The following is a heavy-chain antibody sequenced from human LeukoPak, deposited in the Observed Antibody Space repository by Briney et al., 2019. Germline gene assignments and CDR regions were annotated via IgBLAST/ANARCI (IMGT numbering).Heavy chain of an antibody. D-gene: IGHD5-18*01. CDR3: AKHSHSLGESPVNS. Sequence: GGSLRLSCAASGFTFDNFFMSWVRQRPGTGLEWVSLISWDGDSTYYADSVEGRFTISRDNRVHFLYLQMNSLRPEDTAFYYCAKHSHSLGESPVNSWGQGTLVTVSS. V-gene: IGHV3-43*01. J-gene: IGHJ4*02. CDR1: GFTFDNFF. CDR2: ISWDGDST.